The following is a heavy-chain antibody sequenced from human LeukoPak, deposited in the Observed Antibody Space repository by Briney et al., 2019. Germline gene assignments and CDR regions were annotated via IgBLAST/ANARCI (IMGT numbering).Heavy chain of an antibody. CDR2: MNDVGSHI. Sequence: GGSLRLSCSASGFISSTSAMNWVRQAPGKGLEWVSSMNDVGSHIYYRDSVKGRFTIPRDNAKNSVYLQMNNLRAADTALYYCTRDPAYYLRYGYFDYWGQGILVTVSS. V-gene: IGHV3-21*01. CDR1: GFISSTSA. J-gene: IGHJ4*02. D-gene: IGHD1-26*01. CDR3: TRDPAYYLRYGYFDY.